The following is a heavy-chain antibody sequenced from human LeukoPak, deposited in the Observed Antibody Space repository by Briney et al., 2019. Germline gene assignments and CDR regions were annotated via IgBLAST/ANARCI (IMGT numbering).Heavy chain of an antibody. CDR1: GFTFSSYS. Sequence: GGSLRLSCAASGFTFSSYSMNWVRQAPGKGLEWVSSISSSSSYIYYADSVKGRFTISRDNAKNSLYLQMNSLRAEDTAVYYCARVPQLWFPFDYWGQGTLVTVSS. J-gene: IGHJ4*02. CDR3: ARVPQLWFPFDY. V-gene: IGHV3-21*01. D-gene: IGHD5-18*01. CDR2: ISSSSSYI.